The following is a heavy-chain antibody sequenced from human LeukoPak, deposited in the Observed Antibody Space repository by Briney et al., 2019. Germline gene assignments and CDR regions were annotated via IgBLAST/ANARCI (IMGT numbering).Heavy chain of an antibody. CDR2: ISSSGSTI. Sequence: GGSLRLSCAASGFTFSDYYMSWIRQAPGKGLEWVSYISSSGSTIYYADSVKGRFTIPRDNAKNTLYLQMNSLRAEDTAVYYCAKDLGDGYNYAGSQGYWGQGTLVTVSS. CDR1: GFTFSDYY. D-gene: IGHD5-24*01. V-gene: IGHV3-11*01. CDR3: AKDLGDGYNYAGSQGY. J-gene: IGHJ4*02.